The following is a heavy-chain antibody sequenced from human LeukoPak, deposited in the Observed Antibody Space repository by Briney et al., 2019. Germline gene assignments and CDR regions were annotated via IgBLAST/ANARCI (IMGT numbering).Heavy chain of an antibody. D-gene: IGHD5-18*01. Sequence: GGSLRLSCAASGFTFSSYSMNWVRQAPGKGLEWVSSISSSSSYIYYADSVKGRFTISRDNSKNTLYLQMNSLRAEDTAVYYCAKDIGMDTADYWGQGTLVTVSS. CDR1: GFTFSSYS. CDR2: ISSSSSYI. V-gene: IGHV3-21*04. CDR3: AKDIGMDTADY. J-gene: IGHJ4*02.